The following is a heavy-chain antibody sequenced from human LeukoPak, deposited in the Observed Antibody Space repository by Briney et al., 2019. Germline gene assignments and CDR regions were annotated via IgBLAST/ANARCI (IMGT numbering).Heavy chain of an antibody. V-gene: IGHV1-18*01. CDR1: GYTFSSYG. J-gene: IGHJ6*02. D-gene: IGHD4/OR15-4a*01. Sequence: ASVTVSCKASGYTFSSYGINWVRLARGRGPEYMASINPQKTNTNYAQKFQGRVTVTADTSTNTASLEVRSLRSDGTAIYYCARRKYGADYNGMDVWGQGTTVTVSS. CDR2: INPQKTNT. CDR3: ARRKYGADYNGMDV.